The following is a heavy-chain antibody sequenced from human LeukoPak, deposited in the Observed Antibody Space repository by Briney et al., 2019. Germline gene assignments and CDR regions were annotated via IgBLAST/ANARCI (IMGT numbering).Heavy chain of an antibody. CDR3: ARIPIQYDTSGFTWGAFDI. CDR2: INPKTGGT. CDR1: GYTFTGYD. D-gene: IGHD3-22*01. Sequence: GASVKVSCKASGYTFTGYDMHWVRQAPGQGLEWMGWINPKTGGTTSSQKFQGRVTLTSDRSISTAYMELTRLISDDTAVYYCARIPIQYDTSGFTWGAFDIWGQGTMVTVSS. J-gene: IGHJ3*02. V-gene: IGHV1-2*02.